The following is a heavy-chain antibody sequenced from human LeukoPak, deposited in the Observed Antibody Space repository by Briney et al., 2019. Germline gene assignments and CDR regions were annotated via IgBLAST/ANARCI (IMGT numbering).Heavy chain of an antibody. CDR2: IYYSGTT. D-gene: IGHD7-27*01. Sequence: SQTPSLTCTVSGGSITSGGYYWSWIRQLPGKGLEWIGYIYYSGTTSYNPSLKSRLTISLDTSENQFSLKLSSVTAADTAVYYCARGSTGDKSNNWGQGTLVTVSS. J-gene: IGHJ4*02. CDR1: GGSITSGGYY. CDR3: ARGSTGDKSNN. V-gene: IGHV4-31*03.